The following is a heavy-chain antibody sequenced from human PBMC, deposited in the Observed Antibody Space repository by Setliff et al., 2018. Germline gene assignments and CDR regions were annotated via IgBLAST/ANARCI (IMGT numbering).Heavy chain of an antibody. J-gene: IGHJ4*02. V-gene: IGHV4-4*07. CDR2: INTSGST. Sequence: SETLSLTCTVSGGSISYNYWSWIRQPAGKGLQWIGRINTSGSTKYNPSLKSRVTMSVDTSKDQFSLKLISMTAADTAVYYCARGRNIAARLLDSWGQGTLVTVSS. CDR1: GGSISYNY. D-gene: IGHD6-6*01. CDR3: ARGRNIAARLLDS.